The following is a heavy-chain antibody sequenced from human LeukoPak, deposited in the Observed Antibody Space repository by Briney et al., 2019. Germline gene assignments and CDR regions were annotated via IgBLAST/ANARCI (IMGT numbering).Heavy chain of an antibody. V-gene: IGHV3-48*01. CDR1: GFTFSSYN. Sequence: QAGGSLRLSCAASGFTFSSYNMNWVRQAPGKGLEWVSYISSTSRTLYYADSVKGRFTISRDNAKNSLYLQMNSLRAEDTAVYYCARGDCNGGSCYLSLTTIDYWGQGTLVTVSS. D-gene: IGHD2-15*01. CDR2: ISSTSRTL. J-gene: IGHJ4*02. CDR3: ARGDCNGGSCYLSLTTIDY.